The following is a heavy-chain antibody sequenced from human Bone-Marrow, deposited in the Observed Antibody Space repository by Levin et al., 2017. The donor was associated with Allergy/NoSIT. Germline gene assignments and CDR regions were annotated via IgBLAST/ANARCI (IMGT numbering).Heavy chain of an antibody. V-gene: IGHV3-48*01. CDR1: GFTFSSYS. Sequence: TGGSLRLSCAASGFTFSSYSMNWVRQAPGKGLEWVSYISSSSSTIYYADSVKGRFTISRDNAKNSLYLQMNSLRAEDTAVYYCARDLWSLTFDYWGQGTLVTVSS. J-gene: IGHJ4*02. CDR2: ISSSSSTI. CDR3: ARDLWSLTFDY. D-gene: IGHD2-21*02.